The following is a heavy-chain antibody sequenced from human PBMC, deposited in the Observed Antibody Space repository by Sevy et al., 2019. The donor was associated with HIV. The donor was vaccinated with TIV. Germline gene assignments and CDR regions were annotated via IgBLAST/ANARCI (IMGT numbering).Heavy chain of an antibody. CDR3: ARDGKDIVVVVAASGRTFDAFDI. Sequence: ASVKVSCKASGYTFTGYYMHWVRQAPGQGLEWMGWINPNSGGTNYAQKFQGRVTMTRDTSISTAYMELSGLRSDDTAVYYCARDGKDIVVVVAASGRTFDAFDIWGQGTMVTVSS. CDR1: GYTFTGYY. CDR2: INPNSGGT. V-gene: IGHV1-2*02. J-gene: IGHJ3*02. D-gene: IGHD2-15*01.